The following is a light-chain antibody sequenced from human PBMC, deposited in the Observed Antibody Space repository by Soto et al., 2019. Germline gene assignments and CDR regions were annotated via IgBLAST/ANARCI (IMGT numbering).Light chain of an antibody. V-gene: IGLV2-8*01. Sequence: QSVLTQPASASGSPGQSITISCTGPSSDVGGYNYVSWFQQHPGKAPKLMIFDVSKRPSGVSNRFSGSESGNTASLTVSGLQADDEADYYCSSYADNNKHPYVFGAGTKVTVL. CDR3: SSYADNNKHPYV. CDR1: SSDVGGYNY. CDR2: DVS. J-gene: IGLJ1*01.